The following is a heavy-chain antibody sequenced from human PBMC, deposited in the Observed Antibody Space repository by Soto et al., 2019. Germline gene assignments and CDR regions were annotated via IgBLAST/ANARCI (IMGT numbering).Heavy chain of an antibody. CDR1: GYSFTKYG. CDR2: INPGNGDT. Sequence: GASVKVSCKTSGYSFTKYGLHWVRQAPGQRLEWMGWINPGNGDTKYSQKFQGRVTITRDTSATTAYMELSSLRSEDSAVFYCARTDCSSTSCYNYYYYGMDVWGQGTTATVSS. V-gene: IGHV1-3*01. D-gene: IGHD2-2*01. J-gene: IGHJ6*02. CDR3: ARTDCSSTSCYNYYYYGMDV.